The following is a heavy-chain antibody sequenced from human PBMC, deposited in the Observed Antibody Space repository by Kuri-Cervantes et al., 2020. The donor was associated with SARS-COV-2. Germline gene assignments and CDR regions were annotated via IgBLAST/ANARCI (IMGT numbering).Heavy chain of an antibody. V-gene: IGHV1-69*04. D-gene: IGHD6-6*01. CDR3: ARDFVAGSPSY. CDR2: IIPILGIA. Sequence: SVKVSCKASGGTFSSYAISWVRQAPGQGLEWMGRIIPILGIANYAQKFQGRVTITADKSTSTAYMELSSLRSDDTAIYYCARDFVAGSPSYWGQGTRVTCYS. J-gene: IGHJ4*02. CDR1: GGTFSSYA.